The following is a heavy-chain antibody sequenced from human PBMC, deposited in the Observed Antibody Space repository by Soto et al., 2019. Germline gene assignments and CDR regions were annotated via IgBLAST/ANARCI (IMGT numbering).Heavy chain of an antibody. CDR2: IYYSGST. D-gene: IGHD3-22*01. Sequence: PSETLSLTCTVSGGSISSYYWSWIRQPPGKGLEWIGYIYYSGSTNYNPSLKSRVTISVDTSKNQFSLKLSSVTAADTAVYYCARDNDSSGYYPYYYGMDVWGQGTTVTVYS. V-gene: IGHV4-59*01. CDR1: GGSISSYY. J-gene: IGHJ6*02. CDR3: ARDNDSSGYYPYYYGMDV.